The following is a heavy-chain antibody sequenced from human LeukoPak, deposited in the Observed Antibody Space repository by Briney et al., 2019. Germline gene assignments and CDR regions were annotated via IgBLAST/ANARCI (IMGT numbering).Heavy chain of an antibody. Sequence: GGSLRLSCAASGFTFSSYWMIWVRQAPGKGLEWVANIKQDGSEKYYVDSVKGRFTISRDNAKNSLYLQMNSLRAEDTAVYYCARHPSGRGYCSSTSCYGGRLWVRYFQHWGQGTLVTVSS. J-gene: IGHJ1*01. CDR1: GFTFSSYW. CDR3: ARHPSGRGYCSSTSCYGGRLWVRYFQH. CDR2: IKQDGSEK. D-gene: IGHD2-2*01. V-gene: IGHV3-7*03.